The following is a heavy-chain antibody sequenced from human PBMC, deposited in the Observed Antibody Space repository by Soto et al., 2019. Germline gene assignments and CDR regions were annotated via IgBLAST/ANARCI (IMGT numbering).Heavy chain of an antibody. CDR1: GGTFSSYA. CDR2: IIPIFGTA. V-gene: IGHV1-69*12. Sequence: QVQLVQSGAEVKKPGSSVKVACKASGGTFSSYAISWVRQAPGQGLEWMGGIIPIFGTADYAQKFQGRVMITADESTSTAYVELSSLRSEDTAVYYCAKNPENYYYGMDVWGQGTTATVSS. J-gene: IGHJ6*02. CDR3: AKNPENYYYGMDV.